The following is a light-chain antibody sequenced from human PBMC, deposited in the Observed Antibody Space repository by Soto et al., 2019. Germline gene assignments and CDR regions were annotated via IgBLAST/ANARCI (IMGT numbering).Light chain of an antibody. Sequence: QSVLTQPASVSGSPGQSITISCTGTSSDVGGYNYVSWYQQLPGKAPKLMIYDVSNRPSGVSNRFSGSKSGNTASLTISGLQAEDEADYYCSSYTSSSTLSYVFGTGTKVTVL. CDR3: SSYTSSSTLSYV. J-gene: IGLJ1*01. CDR2: DVS. V-gene: IGLV2-14*01. CDR1: SSDVGGYNY.